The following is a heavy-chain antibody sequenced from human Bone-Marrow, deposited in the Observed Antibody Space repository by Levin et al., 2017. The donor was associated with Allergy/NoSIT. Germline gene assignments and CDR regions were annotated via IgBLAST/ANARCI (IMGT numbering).Heavy chain of an antibody. V-gene: IGHV4-39*01. CDR1: GGSISSSSYY. CDR3: ARLDADTAIFGWFDP. D-gene: IGHD5-18*01. J-gene: IGHJ5*02. Sequence: SETLSLTCTVSGGSISSSSYYWGWIRQPPGKGLEWIGSIYYSGSTYYNPSLKSRVTISVDTSKNQFSLKLSSVTAADTAVYYCARLDADTAIFGWFDPWGQGTLVTVSS. CDR2: IYYSGST.